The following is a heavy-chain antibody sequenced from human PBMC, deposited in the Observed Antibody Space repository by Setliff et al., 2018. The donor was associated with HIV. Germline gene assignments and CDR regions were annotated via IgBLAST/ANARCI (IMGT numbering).Heavy chain of an antibody. Sequence: GASVKVSCKVSGDTFRNYAINWVRLAPGQGLEWMGEIMALFQRTQYAQKFQGRVTFTTDESTSTAYMELRSLRSDDTAVYYCAKAWSVILPSSIYNAFDIWGQGTMVTVSS. J-gene: IGHJ3*02. V-gene: IGHV1-69*05. CDR2: IMALFQRT. CDR3: AKAWSVILPSSIYNAFDI. CDR1: GDTFRNYA. D-gene: IGHD2-2*01.